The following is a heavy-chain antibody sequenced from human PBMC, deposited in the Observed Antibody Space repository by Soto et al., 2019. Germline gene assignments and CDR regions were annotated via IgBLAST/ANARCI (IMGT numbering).Heavy chain of an antibody. CDR3: ARSGSYPLYYFDF. Sequence: QVTLKESGPVLVRPTETLTLTCTVSGFSLNTARMGVSWIRQPPGKALEWLAHIFSSGEESYTPSLKTRLTISKDTSKSQVVLTMINVDPVDTATYYCARSGSYPLYYFDFWGQGALVTVSS. V-gene: IGHV2-26*01. D-gene: IGHD3-16*02. CDR1: GFSLNTARMG. J-gene: IGHJ4*02. CDR2: IFSSGEE.